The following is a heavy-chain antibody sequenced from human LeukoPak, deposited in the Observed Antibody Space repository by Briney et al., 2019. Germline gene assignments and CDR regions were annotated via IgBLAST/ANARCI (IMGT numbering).Heavy chain of an antibody. V-gene: IGHV4-61*01. CDR3: ARDLGYKSSWSPFGD. J-gene: IGHJ4*02. D-gene: IGHD6-13*01. CDR1: GGSIISNIYY. Sequence: SETLSLTCTVSGGSIISNIYYWSWIRQPPGKGLEWIGYIYYSGNTDYNPSLKSRVTISVDTSKNQFSLRLSSLTAADTAVYYCARDLGYKSSWSPFGDWGQGTLVTVSS. CDR2: IYYSGNT.